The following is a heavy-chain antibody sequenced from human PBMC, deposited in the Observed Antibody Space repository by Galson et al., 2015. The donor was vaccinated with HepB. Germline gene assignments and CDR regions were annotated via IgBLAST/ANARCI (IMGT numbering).Heavy chain of an antibody. V-gene: IGHV1-18*04. CDR1: GYTFTSYG. CDR2: ISAYNGNT. CDR3: AREKPDFWSGYYYYYYYGMDV. J-gene: IGHJ6*02. Sequence: SVKVSCKASGYTFTSYGISWVRQAPGQGLEWMGWISAYNGNTNYAQKLQGRVTMTTDTSTSTAYMELRSLRSDDTAVYYCAREKPDFWSGYYYYYYYGMDVWGQGTTVTVSS. D-gene: IGHD3-3*01.